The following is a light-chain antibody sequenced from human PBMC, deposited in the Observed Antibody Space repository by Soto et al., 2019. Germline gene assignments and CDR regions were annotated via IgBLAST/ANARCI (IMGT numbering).Light chain of an antibody. J-gene: IGKJ2*01. V-gene: IGKV1-39*01. Sequence: DIPMTQAPSSLSASVGDRVTITCPARQSISSYLNWYQQKPGKAPKLLIYAASSLQSGVPSRFSGSGSGTDFTLTISSLQPEDFATYYCQQSYSTPYTFGQGTKLEIK. CDR2: AAS. CDR1: QSISSY. CDR3: QQSYSTPYT.